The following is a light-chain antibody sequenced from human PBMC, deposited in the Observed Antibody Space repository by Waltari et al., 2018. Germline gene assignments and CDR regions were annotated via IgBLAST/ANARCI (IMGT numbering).Light chain of an antibody. CDR1: QYVNSN. J-gene: IGKJ1*01. Sequence: EVVMTQPPATLSVSPGERATLSCRASQYVNSNLDWYQQKLGQAPNLLIYAASTRATGVPARFSGSGSGTDFTLTISSLQSEDFAVYYCQQYNDWPRTFGLGTKVEIK. CDR2: AAS. V-gene: IGKV3-15*01. CDR3: QQYNDWPRT.